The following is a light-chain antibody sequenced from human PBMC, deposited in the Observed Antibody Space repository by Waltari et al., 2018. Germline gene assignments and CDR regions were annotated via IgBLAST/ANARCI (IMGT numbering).Light chain of an antibody. V-gene: IGKV3-20*01. CDR2: GAS. J-gene: IGKJ1*01. CDR1: QSVSSSY. Sequence: EIVLTQSPGTLSLSPGERATLPCRASQSVSSSYLAWYQQKPGQAPRVLIHGASNRDTGIPDRFSGIGSGTDFTLTISRLEPEDFAVYYCQHYGSSPWTFGQGTKVEIK. CDR3: QHYGSSPWT.